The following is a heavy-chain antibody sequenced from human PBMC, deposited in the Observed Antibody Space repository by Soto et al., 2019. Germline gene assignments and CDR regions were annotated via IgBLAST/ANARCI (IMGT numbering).Heavy chain of an antibody. D-gene: IGHD6-25*01. V-gene: IGHV6-1*01. Sequence: QVQLQQSGPGLVKPSQTLSLTCAISGDSVSTNSATWGWIRQSPSRGLEWLGRTYYRSNWYYDSDVSVEGLITTKPDTANNQLSLQLTSVTPDDTAVYYCASLSGDGWLDSWGQGTLVILSS. J-gene: IGHJ5*01. CDR3: ASLSGDGWLDS. CDR2: TYYRSNWYY. CDR1: GDSVSTNSAT.